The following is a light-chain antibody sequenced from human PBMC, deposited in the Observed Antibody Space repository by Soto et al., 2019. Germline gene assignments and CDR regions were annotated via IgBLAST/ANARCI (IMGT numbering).Light chain of an antibody. Sequence: IPLTQSPSSLSASVGDRVTIACRASESISDYLNWYQHKLGEAPKVLVYSASTLRGGVPSRFSGTGSGTEFTLTISSLQPEDVAPYYCQKTFSNLLSFGGGTKVEIK. J-gene: IGKJ4*01. CDR2: SAS. V-gene: IGKV1-39*01. CDR1: ESISDY. CDR3: QKTFSNLLS.